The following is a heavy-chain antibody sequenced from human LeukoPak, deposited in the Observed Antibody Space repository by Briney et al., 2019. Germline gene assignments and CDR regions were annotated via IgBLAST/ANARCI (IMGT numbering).Heavy chain of an antibody. Sequence: GGSLRLSCAASGFTVSTNCMTWVRQAPGKGLEWVSTIYSGGTTYYADSVMGRFTISRHNSRNTPYLQMNSLRAEGTAVYYCARVDTVMAYYFDLWGQGTLVTVSS. CDR2: IYSGGTT. J-gene: IGHJ4*02. CDR3: ARVDTVMAYYFDL. CDR1: GFTVSTNC. D-gene: IGHD5-18*01. V-gene: IGHV3-53*04.